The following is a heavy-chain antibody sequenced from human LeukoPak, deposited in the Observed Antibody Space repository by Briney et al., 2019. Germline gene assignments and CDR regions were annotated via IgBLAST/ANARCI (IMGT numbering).Heavy chain of an antibody. CDR2: ISPNTGDT. CDR3: ARWFGEVPGDY. Sequence: VASVKVSCKASGYTFTAYYIHWVRQAPGRGLEWMGRISPNTGDTTYAQKFQGRVTMTRDTSITTAYMELSGLRFDDTAVYYCARWFGEVPGDYWGQGTLVTVSS. D-gene: IGHD3-10*01. CDR1: GYTFTAYY. V-gene: IGHV1-2*02. J-gene: IGHJ4*02.